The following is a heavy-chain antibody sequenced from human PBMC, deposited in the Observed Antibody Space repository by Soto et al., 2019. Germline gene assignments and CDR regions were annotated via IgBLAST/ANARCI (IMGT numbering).Heavy chain of an antibody. CDR3: ARAGLTNFELATTY. V-gene: IGHV1-2*02. Sequence: ASVKVSCKASGYTFTAYYIHWVRQAPGQGLEWMGWIHPNSGATKFAQKFQGRVTLTRDTSISTDYMELISLKSDDTAVYHCARAGLTNFELATTYWGQGTFVTVSP. D-gene: IGHD5-12*01. CDR2: IHPNSGAT. CDR1: GYTFTAYY. J-gene: IGHJ4*01.